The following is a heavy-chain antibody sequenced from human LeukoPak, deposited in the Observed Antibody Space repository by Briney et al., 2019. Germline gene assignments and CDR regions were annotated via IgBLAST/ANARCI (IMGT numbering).Heavy chain of an antibody. CDR2: IYYSGST. CDR3: ARHRGSSSNFDY. V-gene: IGHV4-39*01. D-gene: IGHD6-6*01. Sequence: SETLSLTCTVSGGSISRNNYYWDWIRQPPGKGLEYIGSIYYSGSTYYTPSLKSRVTISVDTSMNQFSLKLSSVTATDTAVYYCARHRGSSSNFDYWGQGTLVTVSS. CDR1: GGSISRNNYY. J-gene: IGHJ4*02.